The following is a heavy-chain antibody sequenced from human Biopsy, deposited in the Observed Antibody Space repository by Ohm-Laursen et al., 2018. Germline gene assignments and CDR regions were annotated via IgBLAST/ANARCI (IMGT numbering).Heavy chain of an antibody. CDR2: IYSGGNT. V-gene: IGHV4-61*01. CDR3: ARGMRTTGWPYFDY. D-gene: IGHD2/OR15-2a*01. CDR1: GYSIIPSGPEN. Sequence: GTLSLTWTLSGYSIIPSGPENWSWIRQPPGQGLQYIGFIYSGGNTNYNPSLRSRVTMSVDTSKNQFSLRLKSVTAADTAVYYCARGMRTTGWPYFDYWGQGILVTVSS. J-gene: IGHJ4*02.